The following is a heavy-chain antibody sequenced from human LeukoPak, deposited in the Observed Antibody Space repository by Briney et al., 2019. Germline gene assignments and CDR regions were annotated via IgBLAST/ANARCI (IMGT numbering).Heavy chain of an antibody. CDR1: GVSISSGGYS. Sequence: SETLSLTCAVSGVSISSGGYSWSWIRQPPGKGLEWIGYIYHSGSTYYNPSLKSRVTISVDRSKNQFSLKLSSVTAADTAVYYCAGGRRGSATYYFDYWGQGTLVTVSS. J-gene: IGHJ4*02. CDR3: AGGRRGSATYYFDY. V-gene: IGHV4-30-2*01. D-gene: IGHD3-10*01. CDR2: IYHSGST.